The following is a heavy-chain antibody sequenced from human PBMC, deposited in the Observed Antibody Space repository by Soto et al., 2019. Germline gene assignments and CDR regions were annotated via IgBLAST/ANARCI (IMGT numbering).Heavy chain of an antibody. Sequence: PGESLKISCKGSGYSFTSYWISWVRQMPGKGLEWMGRIDPSDSYTNYSPSFQGHVTISADKSISTAYLQWSSLKASDTAMYYCARQSPYNYLYYYGMDVWGQGTTVTVS. J-gene: IGHJ6*02. CDR3: ARQSPYNYLYYYGMDV. D-gene: IGHD1-20*01. V-gene: IGHV5-10-1*01. CDR2: IDPSDSYT. CDR1: GYSFTSYW.